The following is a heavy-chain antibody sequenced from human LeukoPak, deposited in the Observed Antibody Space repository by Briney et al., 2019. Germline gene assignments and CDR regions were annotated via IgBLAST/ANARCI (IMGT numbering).Heavy chain of an antibody. CDR1: GFTFSRYW. CDR2: IKQDGSEK. CDR3: ARDPHV. Sequence: GGSLGLSCAASGFTFSRYWMRWVRQAPGKGLEWVANIKQDGSEKYYVDSVKGRFTISRDNAKNSVYLPRNSLRAEDTAVYYCARDPHVWGKGTTVTVSS. J-gene: IGHJ6*04. V-gene: IGHV3-7*01.